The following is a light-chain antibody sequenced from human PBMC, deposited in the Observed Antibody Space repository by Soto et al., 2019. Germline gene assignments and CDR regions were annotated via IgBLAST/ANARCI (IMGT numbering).Light chain of an antibody. J-gene: IGKJ5*01. V-gene: IGKV2-30*02. CDR3: MQGTHWPIT. CDR1: QSLVHSDGIAY. CDR2: KVY. Sequence: DVVMTQSPLSLPVTLGQPASISCRSNQSLVHSDGIAYFSWFQQRPGRSPRRLIYKVYNRGSGVPHRFSGTGSGTDFALKISRVEAEDVGVYYCMQGTHWPITFGQGTRLEIK.